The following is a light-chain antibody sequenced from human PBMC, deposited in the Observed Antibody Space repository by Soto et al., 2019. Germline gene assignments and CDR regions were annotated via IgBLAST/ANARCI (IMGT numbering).Light chain of an antibody. Sequence: QSVLTQPPSASGSHGQSVAISCTGTSSDVGGYNYVSRYQQHPGKAPKLMIYEVNKRPSGVPDRFSGSKSGNTASLTVSGLQAEDEADYYCSSYAGSSNVFGTGTKVTVL. CDR2: EVN. J-gene: IGLJ1*01. CDR1: SSDVGGYNY. CDR3: SSYAGSSNV. V-gene: IGLV2-8*01.